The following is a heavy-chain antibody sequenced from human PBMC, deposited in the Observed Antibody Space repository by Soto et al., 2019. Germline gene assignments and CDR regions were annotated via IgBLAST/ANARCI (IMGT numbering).Heavy chain of an antibody. Sequence: GASVKVSCKASGGTFRSYAISWVRQAPGQGLEWMGGIIPIFGTANYAQKFQGRVTITADESTSTAYMELSSLRSEDTAVYYCASNSDNVDIVATITGVSDYYYGMDVWGQGTTVTVSS. CDR1: GGTFRSYA. J-gene: IGHJ6*02. V-gene: IGHV1-69*13. CDR2: IIPIFGTA. CDR3: ASNSDNVDIVATITGVSDYYYGMDV. D-gene: IGHD5-12*01.